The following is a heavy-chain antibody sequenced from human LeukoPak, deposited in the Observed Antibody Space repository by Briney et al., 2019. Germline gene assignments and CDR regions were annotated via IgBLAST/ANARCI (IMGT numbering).Heavy chain of an antibody. V-gene: IGHV4-59*01. CDR2: IYYSGST. CDR1: GGSISSYY. J-gene: IGHJ4*02. Sequence: SETLSLTCTVSGGSISSYYWSWIRQPPGKGLEWIGYIYYSGSTNYNPSLKSRVTISVDTSKNQFSLKLGSVTAADTAVYYCARVTPSGYNYYFDYWGQGTLVTVSS. D-gene: IGHD5-24*01. CDR3: ARVTPSGYNYYFDY.